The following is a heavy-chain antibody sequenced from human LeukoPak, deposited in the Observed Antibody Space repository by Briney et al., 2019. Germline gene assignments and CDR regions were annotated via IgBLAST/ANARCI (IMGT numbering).Heavy chain of an antibody. CDR2: ISGDGSTT. V-gene: IGHV3-74*01. D-gene: IGHD3-22*01. Sequence: PGGSLRLSCAASGFSLSGYWMHWVRQAPGKGLVWVSRISGDGSTTNYADSVKGRFTISRDNSKNTLYLQMNSLRAEDTAVYYCAKNLEEEYYYDSSGYLKNWGQGTLVTVSS. CDR3: AKNLEEEYYYDSSGYLKN. J-gene: IGHJ4*02. CDR1: GFSLSGYW.